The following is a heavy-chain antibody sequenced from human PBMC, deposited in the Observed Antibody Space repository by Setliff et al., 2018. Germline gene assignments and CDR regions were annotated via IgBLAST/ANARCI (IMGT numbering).Heavy chain of an antibody. D-gene: IGHD3-10*01. CDR2: IYWDDVK. J-gene: IGHJ4*02. V-gene: IGHV2-5*02. Sequence: GPTLVNPTQTLTLTCSFSGFSLRSSGMAVGWIRQPPGKALEWLALIYWDDVKRYSPFLKNRLTITQDTSKNQVVLTLTNMDPVDTATYYCAHRGGYGADSLYYFDVWGQGTQVTVSS. CDR3: AHRGGYGADSLYYFDV. CDR1: GFSLRSSGMA.